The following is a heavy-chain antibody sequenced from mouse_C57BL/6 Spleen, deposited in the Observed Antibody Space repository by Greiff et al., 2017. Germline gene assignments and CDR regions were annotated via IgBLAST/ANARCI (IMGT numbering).Heavy chain of an antibody. Sequence: EVQLQQSGPVLVKPGASVKMSCKASGYTFTDYYMNWVKQSHGKSLEWIGVINPYNGGTSYNQKFKGKATLTVVKSSSTAYMELNSLTSEDSAVYYCARAGDSSGYFDYWGQGTTLTVSS. CDR2: INPYNGGT. CDR3: ARAGDSSGYFDY. D-gene: IGHD3-2*01. J-gene: IGHJ2*01. CDR1: GYTFTDYY. V-gene: IGHV1-19*01.